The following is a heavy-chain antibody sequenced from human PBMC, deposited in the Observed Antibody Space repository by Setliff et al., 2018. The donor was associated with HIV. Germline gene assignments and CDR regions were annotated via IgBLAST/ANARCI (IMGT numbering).Heavy chain of an antibody. Sequence: PSETLSLTCAVYGGSFSGYYWSWIRQPPGKGLEWIGEINHSGSTNYNPSLKSRVTISVDTSKNQFSLKLSSVTAADTALYFCALLEVPLIEGISPALWGQGTLVTVSS. V-gene: IGHV4-34*01. J-gene: IGHJ4*02. CDR1: GGSFSGYY. D-gene: IGHD3-22*01. CDR3: ALLEVPLIEGISPAL. CDR2: INHSGST.